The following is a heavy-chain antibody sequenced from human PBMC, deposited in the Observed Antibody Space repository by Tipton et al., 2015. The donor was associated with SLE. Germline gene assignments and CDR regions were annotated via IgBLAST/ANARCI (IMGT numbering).Heavy chain of an antibody. CDR2: INHRGKT. CDR3: ASTAAATVGYFDL. V-gene: IGHV4-34*01. J-gene: IGHJ2*01. D-gene: IGHD6-13*01. CDR1: GGSFSGYY. Sequence: TLSLICAVYGGSFSGYYWSWIRQPPGKGLEWIGEINHRGKTNYTPSLKSRVTISVDTSKNQFPLKLSSVTAADTAVYYCASTAAATVGYFDLWGRGTLVTVSS.